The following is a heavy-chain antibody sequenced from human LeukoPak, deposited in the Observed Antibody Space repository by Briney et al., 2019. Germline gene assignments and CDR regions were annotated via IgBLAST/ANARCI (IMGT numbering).Heavy chain of an antibody. J-gene: IGHJ4*02. D-gene: IGHD1-26*01. CDR2: INPNSGDT. V-gene: IGHV1-2*02. CDR3: ARGSTVGATESLGFDY. Sequence: ASVKVSCKASGYTFTGYYIHWVRQAPGQGLEWMGWINPNSGDTHYAQKFQGRVTMTRDTSISTACMELSRLRSDDTAMYYCARGSTVGATESLGFDYWGQGTPVTVSS. CDR1: GYTFTGYY.